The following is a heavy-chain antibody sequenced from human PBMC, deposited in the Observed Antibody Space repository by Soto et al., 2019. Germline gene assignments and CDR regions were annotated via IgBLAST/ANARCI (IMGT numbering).Heavy chain of an antibody. Sequence: EVQLLESGGGLVQPGGSLRLSCAASGFTFSSYAMSWVRQAPGKGLEWVSAISGSGGSTYYADSVKGRFTISRDNSKNTLYLQMNSLRAEDTAVYYCAKVKSSPYCGGDCYSYYFDYWGQGTLVTVSS. D-gene: IGHD2-21*02. J-gene: IGHJ4*02. CDR3: AKVKSSPYCGGDCYSYYFDY. CDR1: GFTFSSYA. CDR2: ISGSGGST. V-gene: IGHV3-23*01.